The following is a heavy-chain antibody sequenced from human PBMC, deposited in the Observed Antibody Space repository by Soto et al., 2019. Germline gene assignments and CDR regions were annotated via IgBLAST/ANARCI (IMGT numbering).Heavy chain of an antibody. D-gene: IGHD1-20*01. CDR3: ATVHNTSRSFDY. V-gene: IGHV3-23*01. J-gene: IGHJ4*02. CDR2: TGISGRTT. Sequence: GGSLGLSCAASGFTITSSAMSWVRQAPGKGLEWVSTTGISGRTTYYADSVKGRFTVSRDDSKNTLDLQMSSLRAEDTAVYYCATVHNTSRSFDYWGQGTPVTVSS. CDR1: GFTITSSA.